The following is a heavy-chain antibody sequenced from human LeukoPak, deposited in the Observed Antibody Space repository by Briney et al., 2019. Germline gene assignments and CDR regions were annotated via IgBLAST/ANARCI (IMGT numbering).Heavy chain of an antibody. D-gene: IGHD3-22*01. Sequence: GASVNVSCKASGSTFTDYYMHWVRQAPGQRLGWMGWLNPNSGGTNYAQMFQGRVTMTTDTSTSTAYMELRSLRSDDTAVYYCARVAYYYDSSGLDVWGQGTTVTVSS. V-gene: IGHV1-2*02. CDR2: LNPNSGGT. CDR3: ARVAYYYDSSGLDV. J-gene: IGHJ6*02. CDR1: GSTFTDYY.